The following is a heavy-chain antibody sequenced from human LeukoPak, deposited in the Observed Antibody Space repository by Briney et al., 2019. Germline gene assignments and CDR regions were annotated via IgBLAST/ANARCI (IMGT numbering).Heavy chain of an antibody. J-gene: IGHJ4*02. D-gene: IGHD4-17*01. CDR1: GFTFSSYA. V-gene: IGHV3-30-3*02. CDR3: AKQYRYGDYYSGFDY. CDR2: ISYDGSNK. Sequence: RPGGSLRLSCAASGFTFSSYAMHWVRQAPGKGLEWVAVISYDGSNKYYADSVKGRFTISRDNAKNSLYLQMNSLRAEDTALYYCAKQYRYGDYYSGFDYWGQGTLVTVSP.